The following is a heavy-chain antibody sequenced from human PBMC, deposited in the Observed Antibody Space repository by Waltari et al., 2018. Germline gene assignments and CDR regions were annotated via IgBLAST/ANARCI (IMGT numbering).Heavy chain of an antibody. Sequence: QVQLVQSGAEVKKPGSSVKVSCKASGGTFSSYAISWVRQAPGQGLEWMGRIIPICGTANYAQEFQGRVTITADKSTSTAYRELSSLRSEDTAVYYCARTFVAAAGPAYYFDYWGQGTLVTVSS. D-gene: IGHD6-13*01. V-gene: IGHV1-69*08. CDR1: GGTFSSYA. CDR2: IIPICGTA. J-gene: IGHJ4*02. CDR3: ARTFVAAAGPAYYFDY.